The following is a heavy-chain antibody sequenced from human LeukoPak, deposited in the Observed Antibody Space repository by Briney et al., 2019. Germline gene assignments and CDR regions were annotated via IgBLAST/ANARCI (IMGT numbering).Heavy chain of an antibody. CDR2: IKQDGSEE. D-gene: IGHD6-6*01. J-gene: IGHJ4*02. CDR1: GFTFSSYW. Sequence: GGSLRLSCAASGFTFSSYWMSWVRQAPGKGLEWVANIKQDGSEEYYVDSVKGRFTISRDNAKNSLYLQMNSLRAEDTAVYYCAREDSSSTFDYWGQGTLVTVSS. V-gene: IGHV3-7*01. CDR3: AREDSSSTFDY.